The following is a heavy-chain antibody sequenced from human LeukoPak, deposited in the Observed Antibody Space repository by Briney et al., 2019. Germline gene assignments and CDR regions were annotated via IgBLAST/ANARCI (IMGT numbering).Heavy chain of an antibody. J-gene: IGHJ4*02. CDR2: ISGSSYYI. Sequence: GGSLRLSCAASGFTFSSYTINWVRQTPGKGLEWVSSISGSSYYIYYADSARGRFTISRDNAKNSVYLQMNSLRAEDTAVYYCAKATGVVVVAADDYWGQGTLVTVSS. V-gene: IGHV3-21*01. CDR3: AKATGVVVVAADDY. CDR1: GFTFSSYT. D-gene: IGHD2-15*01.